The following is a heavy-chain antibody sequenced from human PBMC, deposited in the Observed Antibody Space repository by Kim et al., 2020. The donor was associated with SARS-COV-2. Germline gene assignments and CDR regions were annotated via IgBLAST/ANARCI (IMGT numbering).Heavy chain of an antibody. V-gene: IGHV3-74*01. Sequence: ESLKGRFTNSRDHAKNTLYLQMNGLRAGDTAVYYCAREAYASGNYWGDYWGQGTLVTVSS. D-gene: IGHD3-10*01. CDR3: AREAYASGNYWGDY. J-gene: IGHJ4*02.